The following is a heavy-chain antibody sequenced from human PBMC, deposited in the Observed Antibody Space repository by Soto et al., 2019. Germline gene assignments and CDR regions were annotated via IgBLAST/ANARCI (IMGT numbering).Heavy chain of an antibody. CDR1: GYTFTSYD. CDR3: ARDADVSGGSWFDY. Sequence: GASVKVSCKASGYTFTSYDINWVRQATGQGLEWMGMINPSGGNTSYAQKFQGRVTMTRNTSTSTVYMELSSLRSEDTAVYYCARDADVSGGSWFDYWGQGTLVTVSS. CDR2: INPSGGNT. J-gene: IGHJ4*02. V-gene: IGHV1-46*03. D-gene: IGHD2-15*01.